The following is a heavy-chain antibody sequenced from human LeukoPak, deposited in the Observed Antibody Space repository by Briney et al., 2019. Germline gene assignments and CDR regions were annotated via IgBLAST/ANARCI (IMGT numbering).Heavy chain of an antibody. V-gene: IGHV3-72*01. J-gene: IGHJ5*02. Sequence: PGGSLRLSCAASGFTFSDHFMDWVRQAPGKGLEWIGRIRNKANSYTTDYAASVKGRFTISRDDSESSLYLHMNSLKSEDTAVYYCARVVAGLDLWGQGTLVSVSS. CDR1: GFTFSDHF. CDR2: IRNKANSYTT. CDR3: ARVVAGLDL.